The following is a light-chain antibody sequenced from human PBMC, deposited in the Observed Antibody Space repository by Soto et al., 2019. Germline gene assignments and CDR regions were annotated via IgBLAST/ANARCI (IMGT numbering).Light chain of an antibody. V-gene: IGLV1-40*01. CDR2: DDN. CDR1: ISNIEAGYD. CDR3: QSYDDSLSAHV. J-gene: IGLJ1*01. Sequence: QSVLTQPPSVFGAPGQRVTISCSGSISNIEAGYDVHWYQHLPGKAPKLLIYDDNNRPSGVPGRFSGSKSGTSASLAITGLQAEDEADYYCQSYDDSLSAHVFGTGTKVTVL.